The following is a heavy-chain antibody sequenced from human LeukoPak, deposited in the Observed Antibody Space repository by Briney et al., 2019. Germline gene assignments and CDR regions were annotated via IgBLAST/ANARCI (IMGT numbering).Heavy chain of an antibody. D-gene: IGHD1-26*01. J-gene: IGHJ1*01. CDR2: ISGSGFST. V-gene: IGHV3-23*01. Sequence: GGSLRLSCAASGFTFSNYAVSWVRQAPGKGLEWVSSISGSGFSTYYADSVKGRFTISRDNSKNTLYLQMNTLRVEDTAVYYCAKDRQEGDTPPEYCQHWGQGALVAVSS. CDR1: GFTFSNYA. CDR3: AKDRQEGDTPPEYCQH.